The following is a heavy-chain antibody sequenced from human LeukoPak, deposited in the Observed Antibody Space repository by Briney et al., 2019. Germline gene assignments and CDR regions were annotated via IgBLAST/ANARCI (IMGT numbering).Heavy chain of an antibody. CDR2: INPSGGST. J-gene: IGHJ4*02. CDR1: GYTFTNYY. D-gene: IGHD6-19*01. CDR3: ARDVTAVAGTVSDY. V-gene: IGHV1-46*01. Sequence: ASLWVSCKASGYTFTNYYIHWVRQAPGQGLEWMGIINPSGGSTSYSQKFQGRVTMTRDTSTTTVYMELSSLRSEDTAVYYCARDVTAVAGTVSDYWGQGTLVTVSS.